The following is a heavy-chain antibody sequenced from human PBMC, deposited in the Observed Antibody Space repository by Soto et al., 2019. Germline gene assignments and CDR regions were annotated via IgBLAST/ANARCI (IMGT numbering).Heavy chain of an antibody. CDR1: GYTFVNYG. CDR2: ISPFNGKT. D-gene: IGHD4-4*01. V-gene: IGHV1-18*01. Sequence: QAQLVQSGGEVKKPGASVKVSCKASGYTFVNYGITWVRQAPGQGLEWMGWISPFNGKTDYAQNWQGGLTMTTDAFTNTAQMELQSLRLDDTAMYFCARLAADDHRNSVAVDGKMYSFSHMYLWGNGTTVIVSS. CDR3: ARLAADDHRNSVAVDGKMYSFSHMYL. J-gene: IGHJ6*03.